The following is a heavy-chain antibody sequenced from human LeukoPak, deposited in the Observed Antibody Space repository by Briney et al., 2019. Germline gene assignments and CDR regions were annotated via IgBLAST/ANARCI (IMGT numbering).Heavy chain of an antibody. D-gene: IGHD2/OR15-2a*01. V-gene: IGHV3-23*01. J-gene: IGHJ4*02. CDR2: ISGSGGSP. CDR3: AKGPLLWD. Sequence: GGTLRLSCAASGFTFSSSAMSWVRQAPGKGLEWVSSISGSGGSPYYADSVKGRFTISRDNSKNTLYLQMNSLRAEDTAVYYCAKGPLLWDWGQGTLVTVSS. CDR1: GFTFSSSA.